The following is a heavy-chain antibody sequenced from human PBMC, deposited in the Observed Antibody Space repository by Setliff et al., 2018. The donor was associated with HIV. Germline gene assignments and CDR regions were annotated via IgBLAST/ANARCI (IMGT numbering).Heavy chain of an antibody. Sequence: PRPSVKVSCKASGYTFINHAMHWVRQAPGQRLEWMGWIKVGSGETQYSQELQGRVTITRDTSATTVYMELSSLTSEDTAVYYCARDGCSGQRCYLYNWFDPWGQGTLVTVSS. CDR3: ARDGCSGQRCYLYNWFDP. CDR1: GYTFINHA. CDR2: IKVGSGET. D-gene: IGHD2-15*01. J-gene: IGHJ5*02. V-gene: IGHV1-3*01.